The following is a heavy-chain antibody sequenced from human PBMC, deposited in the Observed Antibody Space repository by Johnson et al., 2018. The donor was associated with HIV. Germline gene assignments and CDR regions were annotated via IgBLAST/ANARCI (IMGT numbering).Heavy chain of an antibody. D-gene: IGHD4-17*01. V-gene: IGHV3-11*04. CDR2: IRSSGDTT. CDR1: GFIFSDYS. CDR3: ARERRTDYAYDAFDI. Sequence: QVQLVESGGDLVKPGGSLRLSCAASGFIFSDYSMSWVRQAPGKGLEWVSYIRSSGDTTYYTDSVKGRFTISRDTAENLLYLQMHSLRVEDTAVYYCARERRTDYAYDAFDIWGQGTMVTVSS. J-gene: IGHJ3*02.